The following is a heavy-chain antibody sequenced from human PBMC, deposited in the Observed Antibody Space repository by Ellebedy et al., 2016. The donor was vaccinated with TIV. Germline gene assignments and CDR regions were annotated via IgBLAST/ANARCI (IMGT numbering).Heavy chain of an antibody. CDR1: GFSFSNYD. CDR2: IDAAGNT. J-gene: IGHJ4*02. CDR3: ARESLGWKLQPLDY. V-gene: IGHV3-13*04. D-gene: IGHD1-1*01. Sequence: GESLKISCAASGFSFSNYDMHWVRQGPGKGLEWVSAIDAAGNTFYADSLKGRFTISRENARASLYLQMHSLRADDMAVYFCARESLGWKLQPLDYWGQGTLVTVSS.